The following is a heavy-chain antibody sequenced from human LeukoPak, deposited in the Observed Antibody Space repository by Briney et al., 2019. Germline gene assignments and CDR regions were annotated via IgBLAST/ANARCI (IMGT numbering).Heavy chain of an antibody. CDR3: ARDHHDSSSHGSFIDY. CDR2: ISGSGGST. Sequence: GGSLRLSCAASGFTFSSYAMSWVRQAPGKGLEWVSAISGSGGSTYYADSVKGRFTISRDNSKNTLYLQMNSLRAEDTAVYYCARDHHDSSSHGSFIDYWGQGTLVTVSS. CDR1: GFTFSSYA. D-gene: IGHD3-22*01. J-gene: IGHJ4*02. V-gene: IGHV3-23*01.